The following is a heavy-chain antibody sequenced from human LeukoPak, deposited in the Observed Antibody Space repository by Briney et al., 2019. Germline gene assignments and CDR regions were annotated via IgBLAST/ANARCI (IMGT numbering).Heavy chain of an antibody. Sequence: PGRSLRLSCAASGFTFSSYAMHWVGQALGKGLEWVAVISYDGSNKYYADSVKGRFTISRDNSKNTLYLQMNSLRAEDTAVYYCARDWGSIVVVPAAPENYFDYWGQGTLLTVSS. J-gene: IGHJ4*02. CDR1: GFTFSSYA. CDR2: ISYDGSNK. D-gene: IGHD2-2*01. CDR3: ARDWGSIVVVPAAPENYFDY. V-gene: IGHV3-30*04.